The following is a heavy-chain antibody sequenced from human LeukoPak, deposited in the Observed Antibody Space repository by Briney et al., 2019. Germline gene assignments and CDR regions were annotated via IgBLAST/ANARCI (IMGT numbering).Heavy chain of an antibody. CDR3: ARTNPVYGDYDY. CDR1: GLSVNDNY. Sequence: GGSLRLSCAISGLSVNDNYMSWVRQAPGKGLQWVSVMFPDGRTYYADSVRGRFTISRDVASNTLLLQMDSLRADDTAVHYCARTNPVYGDYDYWGQGTLVTVSS. J-gene: IGHJ4*02. CDR2: MFPDGRT. V-gene: IGHV3-53*01. D-gene: IGHD4-17*01.